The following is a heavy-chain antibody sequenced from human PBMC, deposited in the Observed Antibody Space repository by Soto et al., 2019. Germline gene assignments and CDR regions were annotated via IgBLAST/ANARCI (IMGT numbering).Heavy chain of an antibody. V-gene: IGHV3-23*01. J-gene: IGHJ4*02. Sequence: EVQLSGSGGGLVQPGGSLRLSCAASGFTFSSYAMSWVRQAPGKGLEWVSAISGSSTSTYYADSVKGRFTISRDNSKNTLYLHMNSLIADDTAVYYCAKDPSAGFAMENYFDSWGQGTLVTVSS. CDR3: AKDPSAGFAMENYFDS. CDR2: ISGSSTST. CDR1: GFTFSSYA. D-gene: IGHD3-10*01.